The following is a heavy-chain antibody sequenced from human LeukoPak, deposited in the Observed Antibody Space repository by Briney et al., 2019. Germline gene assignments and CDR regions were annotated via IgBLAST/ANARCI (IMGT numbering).Heavy chain of an antibody. CDR2: TSYDGSNK. Sequence: GGSLRLSCAASGFTFSSYGMHWVRQAPGKGLEWVAVTSYDGSNKYYADSVKGRFTISRDNSKNTLYLQMNSLRAEDTAVYYCATLGYCTNGVCYNYYYYMDVWGKGTTVTVSS. J-gene: IGHJ6*03. CDR1: GFTFSSYG. D-gene: IGHD2-8*01. V-gene: IGHV3-30*03. CDR3: ATLGYCTNGVCYNYYYYMDV.